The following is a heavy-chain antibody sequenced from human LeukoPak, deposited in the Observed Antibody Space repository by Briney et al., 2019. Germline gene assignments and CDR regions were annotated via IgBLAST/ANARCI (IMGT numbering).Heavy chain of an antibody. Sequence: GGSLRLSCATSGFFLNSYWMTWVRQAPGKGLEWVANIKYDESEKYLVESVKGRFTISRDNAQNSLFLQMDSLRVEDTAVYYCVRGRDGSFWGRGTQVTVSS. V-gene: IGHV3-7*01. CDR1: GFFLNSYW. CDR2: IKYDESEK. CDR3: VRGRDGSF. J-gene: IGHJ4*02. D-gene: IGHD5-24*01.